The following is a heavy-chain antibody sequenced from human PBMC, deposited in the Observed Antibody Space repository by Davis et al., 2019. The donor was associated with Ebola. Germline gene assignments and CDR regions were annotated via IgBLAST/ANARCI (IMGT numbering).Heavy chain of an antibody. D-gene: IGHD6-6*01. CDR2: IFFDVSET. CDR3: VRDFFEFSSSSFSDS. Sequence: GGSLRLSCEASGFTFSRYGMHWVRQAPGKGPEWLTYIFFDVSETFYADSVKGRFTISRDNSKNTLYLQMGRLRSDDTAMYYCVRDFFEFSSSSFSDSWGQGTLVTVSS. V-gene: IGHV3-30*03. CDR1: GFTFSRYG. J-gene: IGHJ4*02.